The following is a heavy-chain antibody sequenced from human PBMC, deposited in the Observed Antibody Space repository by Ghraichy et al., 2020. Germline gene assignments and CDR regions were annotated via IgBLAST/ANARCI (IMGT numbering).Heavy chain of an antibody. CDR1: GYTFTSYD. CDR2: VNPNSGNT. V-gene: IGHV1-8*01. Sequence: ASVKVSCKASGYTFTSYDINWVRQATGQGLEWMGWVNPNSGNTGYAQKFQGRVTMTRNTSINTAYMELSSLGSEDTAVYYCARGSSGYDSYYYYYVLDVWDQGTTVTVSS. CDR3: ARGSSGYDSYYYYYVLDV. J-gene: IGHJ6*02. D-gene: IGHD5-12*01.